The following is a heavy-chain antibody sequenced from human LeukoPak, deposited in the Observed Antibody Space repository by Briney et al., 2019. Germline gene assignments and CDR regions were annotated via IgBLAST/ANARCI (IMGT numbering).Heavy chain of an antibody. Sequence: GGSLRLSCAASGFTFSSSAMSWVRQVPGKGLEWVSGISASGGSTSYADSVRGRFTISRDNSKNTLYVQMNSLRDEDTAVYYCAKDQRLESPHYLASWGQGTLVTVYS. CDR3: AKDQRLESPHYLAS. D-gene: IGHD1-1*01. CDR1: GFTFSSSA. V-gene: IGHV3-23*01. J-gene: IGHJ4*02. CDR2: ISASGGST.